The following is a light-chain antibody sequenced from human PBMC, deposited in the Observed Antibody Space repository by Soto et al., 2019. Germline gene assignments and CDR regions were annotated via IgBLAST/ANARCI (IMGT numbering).Light chain of an antibody. Sequence: DIQMTQSPSFLSASVGDRVTITCRASQGIVTYLVWYQQKPGKAPKLLIYAASALQSGVPSRFSGSGFGTDFTLTINSLQPEDVATYYCQKYDSAPWTFGQGTKVEIK. J-gene: IGKJ1*01. V-gene: IGKV1-27*01. CDR2: AAS. CDR1: QGIVTY. CDR3: QKYDSAPWT.